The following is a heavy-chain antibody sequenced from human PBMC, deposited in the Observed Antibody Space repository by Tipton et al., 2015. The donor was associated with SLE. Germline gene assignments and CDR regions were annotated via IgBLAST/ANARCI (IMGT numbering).Heavy chain of an antibody. Sequence: TLSLTCTVSGGSISSGGYYWSWIRQHPGKGLEWIGYVYDSGTTFYNPSLKSRITMSVDTSKNQFSLRLNSVTAADTAVYYCARKTYYYDSSGFIKGDYFDYWGQGTLVTVSS. CDR3: ARKTYYYDSSGFIKGDYFDY. CDR1: GGSISSGGYY. V-gene: IGHV4-31*03. D-gene: IGHD3-22*01. CDR2: VYDSGTT. J-gene: IGHJ4*02.